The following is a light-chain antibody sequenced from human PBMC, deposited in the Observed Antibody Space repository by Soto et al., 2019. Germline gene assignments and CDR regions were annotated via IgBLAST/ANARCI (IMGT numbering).Light chain of an antibody. Sequence: DIQLTQSPSSLSASVGDRVTITCRASQSISSYLYGYQQKPGKAPKLLIYAASSLSSEVPSSFSGSGSGTHFTLTISSLQPEDFATYYCQQSYGTPPTFGQGTRVDIK. CDR1: QSISSY. CDR2: AAS. J-gene: IGKJ1*01. V-gene: IGKV1-39*01. CDR3: QQSYGTPPT.